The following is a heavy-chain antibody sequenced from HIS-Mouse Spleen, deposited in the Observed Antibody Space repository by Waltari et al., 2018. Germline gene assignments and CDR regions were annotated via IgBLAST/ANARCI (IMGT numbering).Heavy chain of an antibody. Sequence: QVQLVESGGGVVQPGRSLRLSCAASGFTFSSYGMHWVRQGPGKGLDWVAGISYDGSNKYYADSVKGRFTISRDNSKNTLYLQMNSLRAEDTAVYYCAKDRGSQFDYWGQGTLVTVSS. CDR1: GFTFSSYG. CDR3: AKDRGSQFDY. V-gene: IGHV3-30*18. J-gene: IGHJ4*02. CDR2: ISYDGSNK. D-gene: IGHD1-26*01.